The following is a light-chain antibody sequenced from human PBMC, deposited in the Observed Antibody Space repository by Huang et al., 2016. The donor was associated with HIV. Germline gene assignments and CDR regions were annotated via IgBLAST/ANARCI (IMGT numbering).Light chain of an antibody. V-gene: IGKV3-11*01. CDR1: QSVSTF. CDR2: DAS. CDR3: QQHSYWPIT. J-gene: IGKJ5*01. Sequence: DIVLTQSPATLSLSPGERATVSCRASQSVSTFLAWYQHKPGQAPRLLIFDASNRASGVPARFSGTGSGTDFTLTSSSLDPSDVAVYYCQQHSYWPITFGRGTRLEI.